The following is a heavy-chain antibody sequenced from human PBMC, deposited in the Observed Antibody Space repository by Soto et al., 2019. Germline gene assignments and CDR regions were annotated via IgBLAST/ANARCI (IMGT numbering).Heavy chain of an antibody. CDR2: FYYSGST. CDR1: GGSISSYY. CDR3: ARLWYSSSWYPPNWFDP. J-gene: IGHJ5*02. D-gene: IGHD6-13*01. Sequence: QVQLQESGPGLVKPSETLSLTCTVSGGSISSYYWSWIRQPPGKGLEWNGYFYYSGSTNYNPSLKSRVTISVDTSKNQFSLKLRSVTAADTAVYYCARLWYSSSWYPPNWFDPWGQGTLVTVSS. V-gene: IGHV4-59*08.